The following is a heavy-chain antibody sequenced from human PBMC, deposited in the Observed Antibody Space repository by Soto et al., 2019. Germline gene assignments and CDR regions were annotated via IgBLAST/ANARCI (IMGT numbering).Heavy chain of an antibody. CDR3: ARDQGRGYNYCFDY. CDR1: GFTFSSYG. Sequence: QVQLVESGGGVVQPGRSLRLSCAASGFTFSSYGMHWVRQAPGKGLEWVAVIWYDGSNKYYADSVKGRFTISRDNSKNTLYLQMNSLRAEDTAVYYCARDQGRGYNYCFDYWGQGTLVTVSS. J-gene: IGHJ4*02. CDR2: IWYDGSNK. V-gene: IGHV3-33*01. D-gene: IGHD5-18*01.